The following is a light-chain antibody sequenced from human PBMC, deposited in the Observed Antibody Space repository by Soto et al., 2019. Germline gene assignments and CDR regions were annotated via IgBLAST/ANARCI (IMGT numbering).Light chain of an antibody. J-gene: IGKJ1*01. CDR1: QSVTSSF. CDR2: GAS. V-gene: IGKV3-20*01. Sequence: PGERATLSWRASQSVTSSFLAWYQQKPGQAPRLLIYGASSRATGIPDRFSGSGSGTDFTLTISRLEPEDFAVYYCQQYGSSPWTFGQGTKVEIK. CDR3: QQYGSSPWT.